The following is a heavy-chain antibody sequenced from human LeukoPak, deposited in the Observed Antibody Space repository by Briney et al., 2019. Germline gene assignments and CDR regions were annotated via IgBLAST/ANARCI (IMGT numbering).Heavy chain of an antibody. Sequence: SQTLSLICAISGDSVSSNSAAWNWIRQSPSRGLEWLRRTYYRSKWYNDYAVSVKSRITINPDTSKNQFSLQLNSVTPEYTAVYYCARVGEQWLVFFDYWGQGTLVTVSS. D-gene: IGHD6-19*01. CDR1: GDSVSSNSAA. CDR3: ARVGEQWLVFFDY. J-gene: IGHJ4*02. V-gene: IGHV6-1*01. CDR2: TYYRSKWYN.